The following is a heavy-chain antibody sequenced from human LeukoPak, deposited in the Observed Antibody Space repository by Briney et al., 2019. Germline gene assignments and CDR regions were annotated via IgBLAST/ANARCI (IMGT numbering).Heavy chain of an antibody. V-gene: IGHV3-7*01. CDR1: GFTFSSYW. CDR3: ARGPYCSSTSCYGGAFDI. CDR2: IKQDGSEK. D-gene: IGHD2-2*01. Sequence: PGGSLRLSCAASGFTFSSYWMSWVRQAPGKGLGWVANIKQDGSEKYYVDSVKGRFTISRDNAKNSLYLQMNSLRAEDTAVYYCARGPYCSSTSCYGGAFDIWGQGTMVTVSS. J-gene: IGHJ3*02.